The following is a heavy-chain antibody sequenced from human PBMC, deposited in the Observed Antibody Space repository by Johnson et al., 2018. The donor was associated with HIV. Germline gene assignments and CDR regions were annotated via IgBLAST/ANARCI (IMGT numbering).Heavy chain of an antibody. CDR1: GFTVSSNY. CDR2: IYSGGST. CDR3: TREGRTVAAFTVGAFDI. J-gene: IGHJ3*02. V-gene: IGHV3-53*01. Sequence: VQVVESGGGLVQSRRSLRLSCAASGFTVSSNYMSWVRQAPGKGLEWVSVIYSGGSTYYADSVKCRFTISRDNSKNTLYLQMNSLKTEDTAVYYCTREGRTVAAFTVGAFDIWGQGTMVTVSS. D-gene: IGHD6-19*01.